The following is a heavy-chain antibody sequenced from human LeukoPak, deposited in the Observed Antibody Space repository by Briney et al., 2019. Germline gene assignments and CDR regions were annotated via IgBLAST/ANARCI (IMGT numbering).Heavy chain of an antibody. D-gene: IGHD2-15*01. V-gene: IGHV3-53*01. CDR1: GFTFSSYA. CDR3: AREIVVVVAATYYYYGMDV. Sequence: GGSLRLSCAASGFTFSSYAMSWVRQAPGKGLEWVSVIYSGGSTYYADSVKGRFTISRDNSKNTLYLQMNSLRAEDTAVYYCAREIVVVVAATYYYYGMDVWGQGTTVTVSS. CDR2: IYSGGST. J-gene: IGHJ6*02.